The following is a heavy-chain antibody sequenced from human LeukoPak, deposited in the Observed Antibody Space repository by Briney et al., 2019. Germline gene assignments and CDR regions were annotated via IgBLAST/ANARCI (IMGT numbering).Heavy chain of an antibody. CDR1: GGSFSGYY. Sequence: SETLSLTCAVYGGSFSGYYWSWIRQPPGKGVEWIGEINHSGSTNYNPSLKSRVTISVDTSKNQFSLKLSSVTAADTAVYYCARGRLRQWLVLNWFDPWGQGTLVTVSS. CDR3: ARGRLRQWLVLNWFDP. J-gene: IGHJ5*02. V-gene: IGHV4-34*01. D-gene: IGHD6-19*01. CDR2: INHSGST.